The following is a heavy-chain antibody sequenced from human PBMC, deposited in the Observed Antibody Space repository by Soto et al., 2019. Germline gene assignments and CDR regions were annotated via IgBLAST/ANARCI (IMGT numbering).Heavy chain of an antibody. Sequence: QVQLVQSGAEVKKPGASVKVSCKASGYTFTGYYMHWVRQAPGQGLEWMGWINPNSGGTNYAQKFQGWVTMTRDTSISIAYMELSRLRSDDTAVYYCARGRGVTTDSIYYYSGMDVWGQGTTVTVSS. D-gene: IGHD1-1*01. CDR1: GYTFTGYY. CDR2: INPNSGGT. CDR3: ARGRGVTTDSIYYYSGMDV. J-gene: IGHJ6*02. V-gene: IGHV1-2*04.